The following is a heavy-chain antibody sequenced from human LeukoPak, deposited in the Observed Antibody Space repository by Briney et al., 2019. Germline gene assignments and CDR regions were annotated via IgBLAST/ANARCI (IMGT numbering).Heavy chain of an antibody. CDR3: AREDSVVEDLDY. D-gene: IGHD2-15*01. CDR1: GYTFTGYY. V-gene: IGHV1-8*02. CDR2: MNPNSGNT. Sequence: GASVKVSCKASGYTFTGYYMHWERQAPGQGLEWMGWMNPNSGNTGYAQKFQGRVTMTRNTSISTAYMELSSLRSEDTAVYYCAREDSVVEDLDYWGQGTLVTVSS. J-gene: IGHJ4*02.